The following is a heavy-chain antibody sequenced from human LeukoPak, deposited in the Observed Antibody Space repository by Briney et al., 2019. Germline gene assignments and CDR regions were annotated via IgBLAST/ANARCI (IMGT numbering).Heavy chain of an antibody. CDR3: ARFDWPRDAFDI. V-gene: IGHV4-4*07. CDR1: GGSNSSYY. J-gene: IGHJ3*02. CDR2: IYTSGST. D-gene: IGHD3-9*01. Sequence: SETLSLTCTVSGGSNSSYYWSWIQQPAGKGLEWIGRIYTSGSTNYNPSLKSRVTISVDTSKNQFSLKLSSVTAADTAVYYCARFDWPRDAFDIWGQGTMVTVSP.